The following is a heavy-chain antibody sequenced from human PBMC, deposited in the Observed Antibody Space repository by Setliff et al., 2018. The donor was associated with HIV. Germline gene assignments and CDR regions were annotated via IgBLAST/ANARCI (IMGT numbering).Heavy chain of an antibody. CDR2: IYYGGST. Sequence: SETLSLTCTVSGDSTSSSSSYWGWIRQPPGKGLEWIGSIYYGGSTYYNPSLKSRVTISVDTSKNQFSLKLNSVTAADTAVYYCARTRGYTYGYIDSWAQGTLVTVSS. CDR3: ARTRGYTYGYIDS. D-gene: IGHD5-18*01. V-gene: IGHV4-39*01. J-gene: IGHJ4*02. CDR1: GDSTSSSSSY.